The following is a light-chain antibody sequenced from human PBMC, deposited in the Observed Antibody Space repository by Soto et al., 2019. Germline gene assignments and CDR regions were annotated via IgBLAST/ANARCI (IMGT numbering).Light chain of an antibody. CDR3: QQYNYQGT. Sequence: EMVMTQSPGTLSVSAGERATLSCRASQSISSNLAWYQQKPGQAPRLLIYDASTRATGIPARFSGSGSGTDFTLAISSLQSEDSAVYYCQQYNYQGTFDQGTKVEIK. CDR1: QSISSN. V-gene: IGKV3-15*01. J-gene: IGKJ1*01. CDR2: DAS.